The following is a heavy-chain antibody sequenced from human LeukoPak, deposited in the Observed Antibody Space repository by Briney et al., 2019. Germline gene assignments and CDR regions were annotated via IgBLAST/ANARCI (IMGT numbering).Heavy chain of an antibody. CDR2: IYHSGST. CDR1: GYSISSGYY. CDR3: AYIAVAGHRPLDY. J-gene: IGHJ4*02. V-gene: IGHV4-38-2*02. Sequence: SETLSLTCTVSGYSISSGYYWGWIRQPPGKGLEWIGSIYHSGSTYYNPSLKSRVTISVDTSKNQFSLKLSSVTAADTAVYYCAYIAVAGHRPLDYWGQGTLVTVSS. D-gene: IGHD6-19*01.